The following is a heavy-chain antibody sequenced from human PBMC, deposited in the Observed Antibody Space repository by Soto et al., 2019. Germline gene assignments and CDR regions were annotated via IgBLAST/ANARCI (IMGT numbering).Heavy chain of an antibody. Sequence: QVQLQESGPGLVKPSQTLSLTCTVSGGSINSGGYCWSWIRQHPGKGLDWIGCISYGGSTSYNPALKSRVTIAVDTSKNQFSLKLSAVTAADAAVYYCSRGILVWGQGTLITVSS. CDR2: ISYGGST. V-gene: IGHV4-31*03. CDR1: GGSINSGGYC. J-gene: IGHJ4*02. CDR3: SRGILV. D-gene: IGHD3-10*01.